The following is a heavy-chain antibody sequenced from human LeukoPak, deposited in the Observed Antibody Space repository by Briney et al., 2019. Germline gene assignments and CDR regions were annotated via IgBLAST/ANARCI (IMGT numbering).Heavy chain of an antibody. CDR1: GGSISSGGYS. Sequence: PSQTLSLTCAVSGGSISSGGYSWSWIRQPPGKGLEWIGYIYHSGSTYYNPSLKSRVTISVDRSKNQFSLKLSSVTAADTAVYYCARARGVVGASRDPPVFDYWGQGTLVTVSS. J-gene: IGHJ4*02. D-gene: IGHD1-26*01. V-gene: IGHV4-30-2*01. CDR3: ARARGVVGASRDPPVFDY. CDR2: IYHSGST.